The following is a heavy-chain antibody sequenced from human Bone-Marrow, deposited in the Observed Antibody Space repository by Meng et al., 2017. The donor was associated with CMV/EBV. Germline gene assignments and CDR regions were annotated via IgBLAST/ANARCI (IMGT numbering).Heavy chain of an antibody. CDR1: GFTFSSYG. J-gene: IGHJ6*02. Sequence: GESLKISCAASGFTFSSYGMHWVRQAPGKGLEWVAVIWYDGSNKYYADSVKGRFTISRNNAKNSLYLQMNSLRAEDTAVYYCARDSGSPEHYYYGMDVWGQGTTVTVSS. CDR3: ARDSGSPEHYYYGMDV. D-gene: IGHD1-26*01. CDR2: IWYDGSNK. V-gene: IGHV3-33*01.